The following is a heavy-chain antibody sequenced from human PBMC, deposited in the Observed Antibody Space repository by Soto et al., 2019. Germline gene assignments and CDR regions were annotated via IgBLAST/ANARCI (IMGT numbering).Heavy chain of an antibody. V-gene: IGHV4-59*08. CDR3: ARRDYYYYYMDV. CDR1: GGSISSYY. J-gene: IGHJ6*03. CDR2: IYYSGST. Sequence: ASETLSLTCTVSGGSISSYYWSWIRQPPGKGLEWIGYIYYSGSTNYNPSLKSRVTISVDTSKNQFSLKLSSVTAADTAVYYCARRDYYYYYMDVWGKGTTVTVSS.